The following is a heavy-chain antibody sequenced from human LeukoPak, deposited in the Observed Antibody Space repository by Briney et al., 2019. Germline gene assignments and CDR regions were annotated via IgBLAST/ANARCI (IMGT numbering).Heavy chain of an antibody. Sequence: GGSLRLSCAASGFTFSSYWMHWVRQAPGKGLVWVSRINSDGSSTSYADSVKGRFTISRDNAKNTLYLQMNSLRAEDTAVYYCARVGHRGITMVRGSRYYMDVWGKGTTVTVSS. J-gene: IGHJ6*03. D-gene: IGHD3-10*01. CDR3: ARVGHRGITMVRGSRYYMDV. CDR2: INSDGSST. CDR1: GFTFSSYW. V-gene: IGHV3-74*01.